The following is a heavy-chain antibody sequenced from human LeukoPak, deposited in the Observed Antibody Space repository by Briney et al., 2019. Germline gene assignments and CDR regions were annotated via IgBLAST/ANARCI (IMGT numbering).Heavy chain of an antibody. CDR1: GFTFSSYW. CDR3: AKDQDAIAVAGTLSDY. V-gene: IGHV3-30*02. J-gene: IGHJ4*02. CDR2: IRYDGSNK. Sequence: TGGSLRLSCAASGFTFSSYWMSWVRQAPGKGLEWVAFIRYDGSNKYYADSVKGRFTISRDNSKNTLYLQMNSLRAEDTAVYYCAKDQDAIAVAGTLSDYWGQGTLVTVSS. D-gene: IGHD6-19*01.